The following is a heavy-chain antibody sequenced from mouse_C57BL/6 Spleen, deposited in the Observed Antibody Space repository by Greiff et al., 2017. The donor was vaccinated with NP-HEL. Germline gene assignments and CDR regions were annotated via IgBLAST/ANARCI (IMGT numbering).Heavy chain of an antibody. CDR3: ARATTVVALFDY. Sequence: QVQLQQSGTELVKPGASVKLSCKASGYTFTSYWMHWVKQRPGQGLEWIGNINPSNGGTNYNEKFKSKATLTVDKSSSTAYMQLSSLTSEDSAVYYCARATTVVALFDYWGQGTTLTVSS. CDR2: INPSNGGT. J-gene: IGHJ2*01. CDR1: GYTFTSYW. V-gene: IGHV1-53*01. D-gene: IGHD1-1*01.